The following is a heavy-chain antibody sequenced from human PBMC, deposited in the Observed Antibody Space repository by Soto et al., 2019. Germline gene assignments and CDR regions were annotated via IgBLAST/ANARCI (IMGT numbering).Heavy chain of an antibody. J-gene: IGHJ5*02. CDR3: ARWWSGSRQGFDP. Sequence: QVQLQESGPGLVKPSQTLSLTCTVSGCSISSGVYYWSWIRQHPGKGLEWIGYIYYSGSTYSNPSLKRRVTTTVDTSKHQCSLKLSSVTAADTAVYYCARWWSGSRQGFDPWGQGTLVTVSS. CDR2: IYYSGST. V-gene: IGHV4-31*03. D-gene: IGHD3-3*01. CDR1: GCSISSGVYY.